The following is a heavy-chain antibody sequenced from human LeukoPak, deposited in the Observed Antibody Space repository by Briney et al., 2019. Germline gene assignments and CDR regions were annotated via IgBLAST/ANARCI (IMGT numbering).Heavy chain of an antibody. CDR3: ARESGYYGSGSYSH. V-gene: IGHV1-69*05. Sequence: VSCKASGGTFSSYAISWVRQAPGQGLEWMGRIIPIFGTANYAQKFQGRVTITTDESTSTAYMELSSLRSEDTAVYYCARESGYYGSGSYSHWGQGTLVTVSS. J-gene: IGHJ4*02. CDR2: IIPIFGTA. D-gene: IGHD3-10*01. CDR1: GGTFSSYA.